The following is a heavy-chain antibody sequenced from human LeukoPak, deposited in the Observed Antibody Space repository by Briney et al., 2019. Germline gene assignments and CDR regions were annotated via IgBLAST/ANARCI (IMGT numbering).Heavy chain of an antibody. CDR2: ISFDGGNK. Sequence: PGKSLRLSCAASGFTFSSYGMHWVRQAPGKGLEWVAVISFDGGNKYYADSVKGRFTISRDNAKNTLYLQMNSLRAEDTAVYYCASGVVVTAGWGQGTLVTVSS. V-gene: IGHV3-30*03. CDR3: ASGVVVTAG. J-gene: IGHJ4*02. D-gene: IGHD2-21*02. CDR1: GFTFSSYG.